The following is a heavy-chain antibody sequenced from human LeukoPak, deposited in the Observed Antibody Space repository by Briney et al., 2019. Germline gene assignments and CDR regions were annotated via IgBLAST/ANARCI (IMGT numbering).Heavy chain of an antibody. Sequence: PGGSLRLSCAASGFTFSSYAMSWVRQAPGEGLEWVSTISGSATTTYYADSVKGRFTISRDNSKNTLYLQMNSLRAEDTAVYYCAKINREGVTTGSGGPGNFDYWGQGTLVTVSS. J-gene: IGHJ4*02. CDR1: GFTFSSYA. CDR2: ISGSATTT. D-gene: IGHD1-26*01. CDR3: AKINREGVTTGSGGPGNFDY. V-gene: IGHV3-23*01.